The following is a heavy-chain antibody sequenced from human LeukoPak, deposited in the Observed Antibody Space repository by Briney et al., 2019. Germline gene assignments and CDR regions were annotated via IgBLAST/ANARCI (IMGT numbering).Heavy chain of an antibody. CDR3: AREDGDYVPYYYYYMDV. CDR2: IYHSGST. V-gene: IGHV4-38-2*02. J-gene: IGHJ6*03. D-gene: IGHD4-17*01. CDR1: GYSISSGYY. Sequence: SETLSLTCTVSGYSISSGYYWGWIRQPPGKGLEWIGSIYHSGSTYYNPSRKGRVTISVDTSKNQFSLKLSSVTAADTAVYYCAREDGDYVPYYYYYMDVWGKGTTVTVSS.